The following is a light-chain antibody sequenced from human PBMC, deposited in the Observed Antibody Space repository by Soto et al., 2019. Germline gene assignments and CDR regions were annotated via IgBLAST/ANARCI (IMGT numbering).Light chain of an antibody. CDR1: SSNIGKSF. CDR2: DND. J-gene: IGLJ1*01. Sequence: QSALTQPPSVSAAPGQKVIISCSGSSSNIGKSFVSWYQQLPATVPKLLIYDNDQRPSGIPDRFSGSNSGTSATLVITGLQTEDEADYYCGTWDRSLSVYVFGFGTKVTVL. CDR3: GTWDRSLSVYV. V-gene: IGLV1-51*01.